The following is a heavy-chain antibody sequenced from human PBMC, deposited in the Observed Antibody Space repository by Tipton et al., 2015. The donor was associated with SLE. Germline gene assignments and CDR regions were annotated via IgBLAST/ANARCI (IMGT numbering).Heavy chain of an antibody. J-gene: IGHJ3*02. Sequence: TLSLTCTVSGGSISSYYWSWIRQPPGKGLEWIGYIYYSGSTNYNPSLKSRVTISVDTSKNQLSLKLSSVTAADTAVYYCARGRGWDAFDIWGQGTMVTVSS. V-gene: IGHV4-59*01. CDR3: ARGRGWDAFDI. D-gene: IGHD3-10*01. CDR1: GGSISSYY. CDR2: IYYSGST.